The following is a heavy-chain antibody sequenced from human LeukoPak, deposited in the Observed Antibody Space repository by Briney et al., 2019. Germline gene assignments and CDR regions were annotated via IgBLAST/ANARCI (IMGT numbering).Heavy chain of an antibody. CDR1: GFTFSSYA. CDR2: ISGSGGST. CDR3: ARSYPTGSHYSAYY. Sequence: GGSLRLSCAASGFTFSSYAMSWVRQAPGKGLEWVSAISGSGGSTYYADSVKGRFTISRDSSKNTLYLQMNGLRTEDTAVYFCARSYPTGSHYSAYYWGQGTLVTVSS. D-gene: IGHD1-26*01. V-gene: IGHV3-23*01. J-gene: IGHJ4*02.